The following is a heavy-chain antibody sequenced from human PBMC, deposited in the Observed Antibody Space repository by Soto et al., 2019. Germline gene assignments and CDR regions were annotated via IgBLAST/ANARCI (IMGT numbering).Heavy chain of an antibody. Sequence: QIHLVQSGAEVKKPGASVRVSCKTSGYTFTNYGISWVRQAPGQGLEWMGLISVYNGDTNYAQNLQGRVTMTTDTSTSTAYLELRSLRSDDTAVCYCARTDKGDYVPPLDNWGQGTLVTVSS. J-gene: IGHJ4*02. CDR3: ARTDKGDYVPPLDN. V-gene: IGHV1-18*01. D-gene: IGHD4-17*01. CDR1: GYTFTNYG. CDR2: ISVYNGDT.